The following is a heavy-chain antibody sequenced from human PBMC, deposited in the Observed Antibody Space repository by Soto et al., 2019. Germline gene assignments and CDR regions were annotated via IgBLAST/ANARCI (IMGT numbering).Heavy chain of an antibody. Sequence: GGSLRLSCAASRFTFSSYWMSWVRQAPGRGLEWVANIKEDGSDKYYADSVKGRFTISRDNAKKSLYVQMNSLRVEDTAVYYCTRGIDDNASFGMDVWGQGTTVTVSS. CDR1: RFTFSSYW. J-gene: IGHJ6*02. D-gene: IGHD1-1*01. CDR3: TRGIDDNASFGMDV. V-gene: IGHV3-7*01. CDR2: IKEDGSDK.